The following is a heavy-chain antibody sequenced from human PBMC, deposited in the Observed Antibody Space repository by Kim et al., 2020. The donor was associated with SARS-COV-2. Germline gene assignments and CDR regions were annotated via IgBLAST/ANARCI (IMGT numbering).Heavy chain of an antibody. V-gene: IGHV1-69*13. CDR2: IIPIFGTA. Sequence: SVKVSCKASGGTFSSYAISWVRQAPGQGLEWMGGIIPIFGTANYAQKFQGRVTITADESTSTAYMELSSLRSEDTAVYYCARAQNSLRYFDSGYYYGMDVWRQGTTVTVPS. CDR1: GGTFSSYA. J-gene: IGHJ6*02. D-gene: IGHD3-9*01. CDR3: ARAQNSLRYFDSGYYYGMDV.